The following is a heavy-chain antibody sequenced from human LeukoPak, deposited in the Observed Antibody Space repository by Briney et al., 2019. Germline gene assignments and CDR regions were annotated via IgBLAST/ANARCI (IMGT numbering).Heavy chain of an antibody. CDR1: GFTFSNYA. J-gene: IGHJ4*02. V-gene: IGHV3-23*01. Sequence: GGSLRLSCAASGFTFSNYAMNWVRRAPGKGLEWVSSLSGSGDRTNYADSVKGRFTISRDNSKNTLYLQMNSLRAEDTAVYCCAKDLRSSADSKMGAADYWGQGTLVTVSS. D-gene: IGHD1-26*01. CDR2: LSGSGDRT. CDR3: AKDLRSSADSKMGAADY.